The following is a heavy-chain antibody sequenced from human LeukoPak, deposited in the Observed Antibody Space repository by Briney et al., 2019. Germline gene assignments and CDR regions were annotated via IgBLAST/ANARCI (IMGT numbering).Heavy chain of an antibody. CDR2: IIPILGIA. Sequence: SVKVSCKASGGTFSSYAISWVRQAPGQGLEWMGRIIPILGIANYAQKFQGRVTITEDKSTSTAYMELSSLRSEDTAVYYCARGYCSGGSCYPGGRYFDYWSQGTLVTVSS. J-gene: IGHJ4*02. D-gene: IGHD2-15*01. V-gene: IGHV1-69*04. CDR3: ARGYCSGGSCYPGGRYFDY. CDR1: GGTFSSYA.